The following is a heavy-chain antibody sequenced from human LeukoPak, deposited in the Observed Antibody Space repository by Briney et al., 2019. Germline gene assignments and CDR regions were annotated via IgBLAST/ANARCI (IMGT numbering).Heavy chain of an antibody. CDR3: ARVEMATFDY. Sequence: SETLSLTCTVSGYSISSGYYWGWIRQPPGKGLEWIGSIYYSGSTYYNPSLKSRVTISVDTSKNQFSLKLSSVTAADTAVYYCARVEMATFDYWGQGTLVTVSS. D-gene: IGHD5-24*01. CDR1: GYSISSGYY. J-gene: IGHJ4*02. CDR2: IYYSGST. V-gene: IGHV4-38-2*02.